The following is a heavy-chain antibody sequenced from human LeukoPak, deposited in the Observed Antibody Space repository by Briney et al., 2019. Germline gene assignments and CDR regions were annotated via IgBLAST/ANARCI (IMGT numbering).Heavy chain of an antibody. V-gene: IGHV3-49*03. J-gene: IGHJ4*02. CDR3: TRDGRGSNFDY. D-gene: IGHD2-15*01. CDR2: IRSKAYGETT. Sequence: GGSLRLSCTVSGFPFGDYHMTWFRQAPGKGLEWVGGIRSKAYGETTQYAASVKGRFSISRDDSKSIAYLQMSSLRTEDTAVYYCTRDGRGSNFDYWGQGTLVTVSS. CDR1: GFPFGDYH.